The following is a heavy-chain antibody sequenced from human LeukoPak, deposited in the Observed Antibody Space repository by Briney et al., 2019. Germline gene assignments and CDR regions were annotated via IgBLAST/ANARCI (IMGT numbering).Heavy chain of an antibody. J-gene: IGHJ3*02. CDR2: MYTSGTT. V-gene: IGHV4-4*07. Sequence: SETLSLTCTVSGGSMNSYYWSWIRQSAEKGLEWIGRMYTSGTTNYSPSLRSRLTMSLDTSKNQFSLNMTSVTAADTAVYYCARAPIAEAYLYAFDMWGQGTRVTVSS. D-gene: IGHD6-19*01. CDR1: GGSMNSYY. CDR3: ARAPIAEAYLYAFDM.